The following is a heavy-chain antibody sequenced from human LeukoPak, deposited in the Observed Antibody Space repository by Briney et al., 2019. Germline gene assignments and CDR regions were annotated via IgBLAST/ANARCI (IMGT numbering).Heavy chain of an antibody. CDR1: GGTFSSYA. D-gene: IGHD5-24*01. Sequence: SVKVSCKASGGTFSSYAISWVRQATGQGLEWMGGIIPIFGTANYAQKFQGRVTITTDESTSTAYMELSSLRSEDTAVYYCARARRDGYNLNFDYWGQGTLVTVSS. V-gene: IGHV1-69*05. J-gene: IGHJ4*02. CDR3: ARARRDGYNLNFDY. CDR2: IIPIFGTA.